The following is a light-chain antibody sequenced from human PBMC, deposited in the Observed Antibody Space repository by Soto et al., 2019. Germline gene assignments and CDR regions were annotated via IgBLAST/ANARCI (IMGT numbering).Light chain of an antibody. Sequence: IQMTQSPSSLSASVGDRVTITCRASQGISSYLAWYQQKPGKAPKLLIYAASTLQSGVPSRFSGSGSGTDFTLTISCLQSEDFATYYCQQYYSYPPTFGQGTKWIS. V-gene: IGKV1-8*01. CDR2: AAS. CDR3: QQYYSYPPT. CDR1: QGISSY. J-gene: IGKJ1*01.